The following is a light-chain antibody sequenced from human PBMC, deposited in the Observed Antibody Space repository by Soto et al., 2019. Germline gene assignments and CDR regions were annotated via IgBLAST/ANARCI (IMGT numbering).Light chain of an antibody. CDR3: QAWDSTTYVV. Sequence: SYELTQPPSVSVSPGQTASITCSGDKLGDNYVYWYQQKPGQSPVLVIYEDTKRPSGIPERFSGSNSGNTATLTISGTQTMDEADYYCQAWDSTTYVVFGGGTKLTVL. J-gene: IGLJ2*01. CDR2: EDT. V-gene: IGLV3-1*01. CDR1: KLGDNY.